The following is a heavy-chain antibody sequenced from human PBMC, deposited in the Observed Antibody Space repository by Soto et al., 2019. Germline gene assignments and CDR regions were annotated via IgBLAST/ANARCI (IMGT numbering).Heavy chain of an antibody. Sequence: VQLQESGPGLVKPSQTLSLTCTVSGGSISSGDYYWSWLRQPPGKGLEWIGYIYYSWSTYYNPSLKSRVNISVDTSKHHFSLKLSSVTAEDTAVYYGARGSYYYDSSGYYHYWGQVTLVTVSS. CDR2: IYYSWST. D-gene: IGHD3-22*01. CDR1: GGSISSGDYY. J-gene: IGHJ4*02. CDR3: ARGSYYYDSSGYYHY. V-gene: IGHV4-30-4*01.